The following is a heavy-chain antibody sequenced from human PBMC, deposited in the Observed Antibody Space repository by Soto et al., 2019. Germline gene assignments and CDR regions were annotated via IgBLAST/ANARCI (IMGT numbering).Heavy chain of an antibody. CDR2: ITVNSGNT. D-gene: IGHD1-26*01. Sequence: QGQLEQSGAEVKRPGASVKVSCKASGYAFTNYGISWVRQAPGQGLEWMGWITVNSGNTKYAQKIQGRVTMSTDTSTSTAYMELRSLRYDDTAVYICARGLGGGYYYLDYWGQGTLVTVSS. V-gene: IGHV1-18*01. CDR3: ARGLGGGYYYLDY. CDR1: GYAFTNYG. J-gene: IGHJ4*02.